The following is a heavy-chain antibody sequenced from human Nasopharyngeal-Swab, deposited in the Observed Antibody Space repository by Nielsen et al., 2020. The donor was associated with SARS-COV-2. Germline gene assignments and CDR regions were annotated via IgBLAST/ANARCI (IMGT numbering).Heavy chain of an antibody. CDR3: ARENGGSVLASYMDV. D-gene: IGHD4-23*01. J-gene: IGHJ6*03. Sequence: GESLKISCAASVFTFSTYEMNCVRQAPGPGLEWVSYISSSGRNMYYADSVKGRFIISRDNATKSLFLQMSSLRAEDTAVYYCARENGGSVLASYMDVWGKGTTVTVSS. CDR1: VFTFSTYE. CDR2: ISSSGRNM. V-gene: IGHV3-48*03.